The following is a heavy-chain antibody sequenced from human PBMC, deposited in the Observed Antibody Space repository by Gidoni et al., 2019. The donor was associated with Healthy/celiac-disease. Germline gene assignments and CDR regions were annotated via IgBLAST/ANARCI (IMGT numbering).Heavy chain of an antibody. D-gene: IGHD2-2*02. Sequence: QVQLQESGPGLVKPSETLSLTCTVSGGSISSYYWSWIRQPPGKGLEWIGYIYYSGSTNYNPSLKSRVTISVDTSKNQFSLKLSSVTAADTAVYYCASTDCSSTSCYTPHSSSWYYFDYWGQGTLVTVSS. CDR1: GGSISSYY. CDR2: IYYSGST. J-gene: IGHJ4*02. CDR3: ASTDCSSTSCYTPHSSSWYYFDY. V-gene: IGHV4-59*01.